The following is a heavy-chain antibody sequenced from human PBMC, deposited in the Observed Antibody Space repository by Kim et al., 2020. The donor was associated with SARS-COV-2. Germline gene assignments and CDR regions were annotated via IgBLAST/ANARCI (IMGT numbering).Heavy chain of an antibody. J-gene: IGHJ5*02. CDR2: INSDGSST. CDR3: ARDAYYDYIWGSYRMFDP. Sequence: GGSLRLSCAASGFTFSSYWMHWVRQAPGKGLVWVSRINSDGSSTSYADSVKGRFTISRDNAKNTLYLQMNSLRAEDTAVYYCARDAYYDYIWGSYRMFDPWGQETLVIVSS. D-gene: IGHD3-16*02. CDR1: GFTFSSYW. V-gene: IGHV3-74*01.